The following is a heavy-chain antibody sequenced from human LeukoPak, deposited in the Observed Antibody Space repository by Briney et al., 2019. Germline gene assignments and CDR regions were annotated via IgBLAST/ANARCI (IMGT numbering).Heavy chain of an antibody. D-gene: IGHD4-17*01. CDR2: IDTDGSSA. CDR1: GFTFSDYW. Sequence: PGGSLRLSCAASGFTFSDYWMHWVRQAPGKGLVWVSRIDTDGSSATYADSVKGRFTISRDNAKNTVYLQMNSLSVEDTGVYYCASALTTVTPHFHYWAREPWSPSPQ. J-gene: IGHJ4*02. CDR3: ASALTTVTPHFHY. V-gene: IGHV3-74*01.